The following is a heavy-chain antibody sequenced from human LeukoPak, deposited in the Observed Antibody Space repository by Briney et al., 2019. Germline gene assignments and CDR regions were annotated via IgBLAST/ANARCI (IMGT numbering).Heavy chain of an antibody. CDR3: ATRLYDY. J-gene: IGHJ4*02. Sequence: ASVKVSCKVSGYTFTDYYMHWVQQAPGKGLEWMGLVDPEDGETIYAEKFQGRVTTTADTSTDTAYMELGSPRSEDTAVYYCATRLYDYWGQGTLVTVSS. CDR2: VDPEDGET. V-gene: IGHV1-69-2*01. CDR1: GYTFTDYY. D-gene: IGHD6-25*01.